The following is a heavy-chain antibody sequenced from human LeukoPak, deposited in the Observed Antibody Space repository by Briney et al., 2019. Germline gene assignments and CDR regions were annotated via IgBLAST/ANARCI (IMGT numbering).Heavy chain of an antibody. D-gene: IGHD6-19*01. Sequence: PSETLSLTCTVSGGFISSYYWSWIRQPSGKGLEWIGYIYYSGSTNYNPSLKSRVTISVDTSKNQFSLKLSSVTAADTAVYYCASFLAVAGTFTFDYWGQGTLVTVSS. CDR3: ASFLAVAGTFTFDY. CDR1: GGFISSYY. CDR2: IYYSGST. J-gene: IGHJ4*02. V-gene: IGHV4-59*01.